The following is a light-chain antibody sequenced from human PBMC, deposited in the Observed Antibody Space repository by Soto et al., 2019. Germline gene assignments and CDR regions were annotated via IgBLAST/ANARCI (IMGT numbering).Light chain of an antibody. V-gene: IGLV2-23*02. CDR3: CSYAGTSTHTV. J-gene: IGLJ7*01. Sequence: QSALTQPASVSGSPGQSITISCTGTSSDVGSYKLVSWYQQHPGKAPKLMISEVSKPPSGISDRFSGSKSGSTASLTISGLQAEDEADYYCCSYAGTSTHTVFGGGTQPTVL. CDR1: SSDVGSYKL. CDR2: EVS.